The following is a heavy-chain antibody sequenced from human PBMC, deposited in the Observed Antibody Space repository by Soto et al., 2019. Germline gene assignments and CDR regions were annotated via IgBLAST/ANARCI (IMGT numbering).Heavy chain of an antibody. V-gene: IGHV3-74*01. CDR1: VFAVTRYW. CDR3: VREDSLVGSNSAFDY. J-gene: IGHJ4*02. CDR2: IKSDGTTT. D-gene: IGHD7-27*01. Sequence: AGSLRIGFQAFVFAVTRYWLHWFRNAPGKGLLWVSGIKSDGTTTTYADSVKGRFTISRDNPKNSLYLQMDSLRAEDTAVYYCVREDSLVGSNSAFDYWGQGTLVTVSS.